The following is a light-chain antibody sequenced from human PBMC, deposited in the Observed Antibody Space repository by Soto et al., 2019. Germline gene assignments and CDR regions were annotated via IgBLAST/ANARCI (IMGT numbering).Light chain of an antibody. Sequence: EIVLTQSPGTLSLSPGERATLSCRASQSVSDKLAWYQQKPGQGPRLLVYRASTRTLGIPARFSGSGSGTDFTLTISSLEPEDFAVYYCQQRSNWPPTFGGGTKVDIK. CDR3: QQRSNWPPT. CDR1: QSVSDK. V-gene: IGKV3-11*01. J-gene: IGKJ4*01. CDR2: RAS.